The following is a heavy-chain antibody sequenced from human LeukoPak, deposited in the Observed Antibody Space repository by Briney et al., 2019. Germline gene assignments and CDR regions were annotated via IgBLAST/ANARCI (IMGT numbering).Heavy chain of an antibody. CDR1: GFTVSSNY. J-gene: IGHJ6*03. Sequence: GGSLRLSCAASGFTVSSNYMSWVRQAPGKGLEWVSVIYSGGSTYYADSVKGRFTISRDNSKNTLYLQMSSLRAEDTAVYYCASYYGSGSYSTYYYYYMDVWGKGTTVTVSS. CDR2: IYSGGST. V-gene: IGHV3-66*02. CDR3: ASYYGSGSYSTYYYYYMDV. D-gene: IGHD3-10*01.